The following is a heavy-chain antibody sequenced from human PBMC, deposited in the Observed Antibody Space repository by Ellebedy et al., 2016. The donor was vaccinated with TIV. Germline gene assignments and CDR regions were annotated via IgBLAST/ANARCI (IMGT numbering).Heavy chain of an antibody. D-gene: IGHD6-19*01. CDR3: ARAHEYPSGCIAYDS. CDR1: GYNFSSHG. V-gene: IGHV1-18*04. Sequence: ASVKVSCKASGYNFSSHGISWVRQAPGQGLEWVGWINTFNGNAHYVQSLQGRVAVTTDTSTSTAYMELRGLRSDDPAVYYCARAHEYPSGCIAYDSWGQGTLVTVSS. CDR2: INTFNGNA. J-gene: IGHJ4*02.